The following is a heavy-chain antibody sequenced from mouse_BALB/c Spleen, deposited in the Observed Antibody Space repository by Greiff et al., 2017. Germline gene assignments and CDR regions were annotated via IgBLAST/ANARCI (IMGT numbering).Heavy chain of an antibody. V-gene: IGHV5-15*02. CDR1: GFTFSDYG. CDR2: ISNLAYSI. J-gene: IGHJ3*01. D-gene: IGHD1-1*01. CDR3: AREGGDYGSSYPFAY. Sequence: EVKVVESGGGLVQPGGSRKLSCAASGFTFSDYGMAWVRQAPGKGPEWVAFISNLAYSIYYADTVTGRFTISRENAKNTLYLEMSSLRSEDTAMYYCAREGGDYGSSYPFAYWGQGTLVTVSA.